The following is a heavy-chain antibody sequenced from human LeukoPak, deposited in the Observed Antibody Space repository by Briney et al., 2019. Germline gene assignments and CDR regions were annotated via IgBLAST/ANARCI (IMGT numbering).Heavy chain of an antibody. V-gene: IGHV3-20*04. J-gene: IGHJ4*02. CDR1: GFTFDDYG. Sequence: GGSLRLSCEASGFTFDDYGMTWVRQAPGKGLEWVSGITRNGGTSGYADSVKGRFTISRDNVKNCLYLQMNSLRAEDTAVYYCAKDDYYDTSGYRDWGQGTLVTVSS. D-gene: IGHD3-22*01. CDR2: ITRNGGTS. CDR3: AKDDYYDTSGYRD.